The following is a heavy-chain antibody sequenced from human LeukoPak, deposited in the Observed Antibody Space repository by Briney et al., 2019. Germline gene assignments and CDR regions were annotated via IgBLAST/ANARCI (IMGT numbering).Heavy chain of an antibody. V-gene: IGHV3-21*01. J-gene: IGHJ6*02. CDR3: ARSGSGSSMDV. D-gene: IGHD3-10*01. CDR2: ISGISTYI. Sequence: GGSLRLSCAASGFAFSSYHMNWVHQAPGKGLEWVSSISGISTYIYYADSLQGRFTISRDNAKNSLYLQMNSLRAEDTAVYYCARSGSGSSMDVWGQGTTVTVSS. CDR1: GFAFSSYH.